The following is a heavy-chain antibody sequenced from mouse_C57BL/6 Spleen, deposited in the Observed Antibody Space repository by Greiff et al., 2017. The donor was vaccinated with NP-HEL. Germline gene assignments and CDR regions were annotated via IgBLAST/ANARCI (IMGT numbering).Heavy chain of an antibody. CDR3: ASWSAQATLDAMDY. D-gene: IGHD3-2*02. J-gene: IGHJ4*01. V-gene: IGHV1-69*01. CDR2: IDPSDSYT. CDR1: GYTFTSYW. Sequence: QVQLQQPGAELVMPGASVKLSCKASGYTFTSYWMHWVKQRPGQGLEWIGEIDPSDSYTNYNQKFKGKSTLTVDKSSSTAYMQLSSLTSEDSAVYYCASWSAQATLDAMDYWGQGTSVTVSS.